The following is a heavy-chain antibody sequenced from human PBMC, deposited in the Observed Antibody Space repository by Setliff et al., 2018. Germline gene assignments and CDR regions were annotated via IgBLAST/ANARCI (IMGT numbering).Heavy chain of an antibody. CDR3: ARVIRNVNFDY. CDR2: INPNSGGT. Sequence: ASVKVSCKASGYTFSSYAMNWVRQAPGQGLEWMGWINPNSGGTNYAQKFQGRVTMTRDTSISTAYMELSRLRSDDTAVYYCARVIRNVNFDYWGQGTLVTVSS. V-gene: IGHV1-2*02. J-gene: IGHJ4*02. D-gene: IGHD1-1*01. CDR1: GYTFSSYA.